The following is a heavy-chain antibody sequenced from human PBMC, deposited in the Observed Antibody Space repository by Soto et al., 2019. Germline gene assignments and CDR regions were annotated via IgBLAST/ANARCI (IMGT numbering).Heavy chain of an antibody. CDR2: IYYSGST. V-gene: IGHV4-39*01. CDR1: GGSISSSSYY. Sequence: QLQLQESGPGLVKPSETLSLTCTVSGGSISSSSYYWGWIRQPPGKGLEWIGSIYYSGSTYYNPSLKSRVTISVDTSKNQFSLKLSSVTAADTAVYYCARHMENIDYWYFDLWGRGTLVTVSS. CDR3: ARHMENIDYWYFDL. J-gene: IGHJ2*01. D-gene: IGHD5-12*01.